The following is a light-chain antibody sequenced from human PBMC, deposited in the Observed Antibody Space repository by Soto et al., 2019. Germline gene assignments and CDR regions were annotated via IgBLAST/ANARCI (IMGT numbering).Light chain of an antibody. CDR1: SSDVGGYNY. J-gene: IGLJ1*01. CDR3: CSYTTSNTRQIV. V-gene: IGLV2-14*01. Sequence: QSVLTQPASVSGSPGQSITISCTGTSSDVGGYNYVSWYQQHQGKAPKFMIYDVSNRPSGVSNRFSGSKSGNTASLTISGLQAEDEADYYCCSYTTSNTRQIVFGTGTKVTVL. CDR2: DVS.